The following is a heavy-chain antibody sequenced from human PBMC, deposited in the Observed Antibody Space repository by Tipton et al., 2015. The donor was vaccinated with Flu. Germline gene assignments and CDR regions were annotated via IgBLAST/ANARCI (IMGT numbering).Heavy chain of an antibody. J-gene: IGHJ5*02. CDR1: GGSISSYY. V-gene: IGHV4-59*01. Sequence: TLSLTCTVSGGSISSYYWSWIRQPPGKGLEWIGYIYYSGSTNYNPSLKSRVTISVDTSKNQFSLKLSSVTAADTAVYYCARGMFGELSEWWFDPWGQGTLVTVSS. CDR2: IYYSGST. D-gene: IGHD3-10*02. CDR3: ARGMFGELSEWWFDP.